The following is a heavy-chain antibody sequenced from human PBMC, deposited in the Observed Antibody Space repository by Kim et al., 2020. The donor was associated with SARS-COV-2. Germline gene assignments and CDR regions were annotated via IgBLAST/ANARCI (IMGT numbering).Heavy chain of an antibody. V-gene: IGHV3-7*01. CDR3: AREAMDSGGFTD. J-gene: IGHJ4*02. D-gene: IGHD4-17*01. Sequence: YVASVKGGCTISRDDAKNSLYLQMNSLRAEDTAVYYCAREAMDSGGFTDWGQGTLVTVSS.